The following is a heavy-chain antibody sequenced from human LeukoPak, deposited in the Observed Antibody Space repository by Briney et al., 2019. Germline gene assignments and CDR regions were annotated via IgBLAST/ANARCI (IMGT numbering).Heavy chain of an antibody. Sequence: GGSLRLSCAASGFTFSSYSMNWVRQAPGKGLQWVSSITSSSSYIYYADSVKGRFTISRDNSKNTLYLQMNSLRAEDTAVYYCAKDRGFGVFFQYYFDYWGQGTLVTVSS. V-gene: IGHV3-21*03. CDR2: ITSSSSYI. D-gene: IGHD3-10*01. CDR3: AKDRGFGVFFQYYFDY. J-gene: IGHJ4*02. CDR1: GFTFSSYS.